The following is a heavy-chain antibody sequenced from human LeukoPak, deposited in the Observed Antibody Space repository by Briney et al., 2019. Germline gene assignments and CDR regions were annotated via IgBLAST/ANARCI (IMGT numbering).Heavy chain of an antibody. Sequence: SETPSLTCNVSGASMSNYYWVWIRQPPGKGLEWIGSIYHSGTTYIGSTYYNPSLKSRVTISLDTSKNQFSLKLSSVTAADTAVYYCARSIGPIYDILTGYSPSNRYYFDHWGQGTLVTVSS. CDR2: IYHSGTTYIGST. J-gene: IGHJ4*02. CDR3: ARSIGPIYDILTGYSPSNRYYFDH. V-gene: IGHV4-39*07. CDR1: GASMSNYY. D-gene: IGHD3-9*01.